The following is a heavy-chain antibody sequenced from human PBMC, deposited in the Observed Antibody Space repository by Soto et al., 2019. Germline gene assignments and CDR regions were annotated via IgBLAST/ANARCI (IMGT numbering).Heavy chain of an antibody. J-gene: IGHJ4*02. CDR3: ARSSGYYSGTRY. CDR1: GGTFSSYA. D-gene: IGHD3-22*01. V-gene: IGHV1-69*01. Sequence: CVKVSCEASGGTFSSYAISWVRQAPGQGLEWMGGIIPIFGTANYAQKFQGRVTITADESTSTAYMELSSLRSEDTAVYYCARSSGYYSGTRYWGQGTLVTVSS. CDR2: IIPIFGTA.